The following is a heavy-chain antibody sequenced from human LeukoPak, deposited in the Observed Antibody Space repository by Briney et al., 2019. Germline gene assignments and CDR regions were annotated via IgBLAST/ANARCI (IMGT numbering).Heavy chain of an antibody. V-gene: IGHV1-2*02. Sequence: ASVKVSCKASGYTFTGYYMHWVRQAPGQGLGRMGWINPNSGGTNYAQKFQGRVTMTRDTSISTAYMELSRLRSDDTAVYYCARDHCSSTSCSIFDYWGQGTLVTVSS. D-gene: IGHD2-2*01. CDR2: INPNSGGT. CDR1: GYTFTGYY. J-gene: IGHJ4*02. CDR3: ARDHCSSTSCSIFDY.